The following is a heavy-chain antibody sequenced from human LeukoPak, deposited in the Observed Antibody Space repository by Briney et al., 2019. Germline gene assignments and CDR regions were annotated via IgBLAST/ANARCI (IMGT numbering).Heavy chain of an antibody. CDR2: INPGDSDT. D-gene: IGHD4-17*01. V-gene: IGHV5-51*01. CDR3: ARLRDYGDYVSPLQY. Sequence: GESLKISCQASGYSFTSSWIGWARQMPGKGLEWMAIINPGDSDTRYSPSFQGQVTISADKSISTAYLQWSSLKASDTAMYYCARLRDYGDYVSPLQYWGQGTLVTVSS. J-gene: IGHJ4*02. CDR1: GYSFTSSW.